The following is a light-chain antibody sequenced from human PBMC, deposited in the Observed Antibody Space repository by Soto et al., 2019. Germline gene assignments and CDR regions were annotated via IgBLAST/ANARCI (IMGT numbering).Light chain of an antibody. CDR1: TSNIGRHS. J-gene: IGLJ1*01. Sequence: QSVLTQPRSLSGSPGQSVTIACSGSTSNIGRHSVNWFQHLPGTAPKLLIITNNQLPSGVPERFSGYKSGTSASLVISGLQSEDEADYYCTTWDDSLKGVFGTGTKVTVL. V-gene: IGLV1-44*01. CDR2: TNN. CDR3: TTWDDSLKGV.